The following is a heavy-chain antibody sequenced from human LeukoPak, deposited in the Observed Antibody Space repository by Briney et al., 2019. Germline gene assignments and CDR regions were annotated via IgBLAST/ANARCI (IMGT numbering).Heavy chain of an antibody. CDR2: IYYSGSS. J-gene: IGHJ6*02. Sequence: SSETLSLTCTVSGGSISGYYWSWIRQPPGKGLEWIGYIYYSGSSNYNPSLKSRVTISVDTSKNQFSLKLSSVTAADTAVYYCARLGYYYYGMDVWGQGTTVTVSS. CDR3: ARLGYYYYGMDV. V-gene: IGHV4-59*08. CDR1: GGSISGYY.